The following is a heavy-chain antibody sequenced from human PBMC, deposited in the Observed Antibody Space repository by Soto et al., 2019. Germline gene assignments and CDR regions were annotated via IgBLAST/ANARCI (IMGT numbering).Heavy chain of an antibody. CDR2: IIPIFGTA. V-gene: IGHV1-69*13. CDR3: AREAKEGPTYHKYYGLDV. J-gene: IGHJ6*02. Sequence: SVKVSCKASGGTFSSYAISWVRQAPGQGLEWMGGIIPIFGTANYAQKFQGRVTITADESTSTAYMELSSLRSEDTAVYYCAREAKEGPTYHKYYGLDVWGQGTTVTVSS. CDR1: GGTFSSYA.